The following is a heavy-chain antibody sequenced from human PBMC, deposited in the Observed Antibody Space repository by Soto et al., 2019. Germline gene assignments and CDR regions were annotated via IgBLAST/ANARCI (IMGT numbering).Heavy chain of an antibody. Sequence: QVYLVEPGGGVVQPGRSLRLSCAASGFMFRNHAMHWVRQAPGKGLDWVAVISFDGGNDFYADSVQGRFTISRDNSRNTLYLQRDSLRPEDTAVYYCARDAVDVTKMVFVSPIDSWGQGALVTVSS. D-gene: IGHD2-8*01. CDR2: ISFDGGND. CDR1: GFMFRNHA. V-gene: IGHV3-30-3*01. J-gene: IGHJ4*02. CDR3: ARDAVDVTKMVFVSPIDS.